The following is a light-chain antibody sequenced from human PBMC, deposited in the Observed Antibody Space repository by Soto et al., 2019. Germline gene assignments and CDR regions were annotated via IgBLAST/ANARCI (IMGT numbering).Light chain of an antibody. J-gene: IGKJ1*01. CDR2: GAS. CDR3: QHYDTFSWT. CDR1: EDIDTS. V-gene: IGKV1-5*01. Sequence: DIQMTQSPSTLSVSLGDRITITCRASEDIDTSLAWFQQRPGKAPKVLIAGASGLMNGVPSTFSGSGSWTEFALTISSVQPAEFATYFCQHYDTFSWTFGQGTKVEMK.